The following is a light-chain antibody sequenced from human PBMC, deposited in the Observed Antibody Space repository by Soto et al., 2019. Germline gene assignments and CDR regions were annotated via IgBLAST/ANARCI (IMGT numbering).Light chain of an antibody. CDR3: QHYGTSAF. Sequence: EIVLTQSPGTLSLSPGERATLSCRASQSVSSSYLAWYQQKPGQAPRLLIYGASNRATGIPDRFSVSASGTDFTLTISRLEPEDFAVYYCQHYGTSAFFGPGTKVDIK. J-gene: IGKJ3*01. CDR1: QSVSSSY. CDR2: GAS. V-gene: IGKV3-20*01.